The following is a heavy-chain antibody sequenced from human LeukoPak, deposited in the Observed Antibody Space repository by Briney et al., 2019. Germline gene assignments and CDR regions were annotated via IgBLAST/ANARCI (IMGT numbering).Heavy chain of an antibody. V-gene: IGHV3-7*01. CDR2: IKQDGSEK. Sequence: GGSLRLSCTASGFTFNRHRISWIRQAPGKGLEWVANIKQDGSEKYYVDSVKGRFTISRDNAKNSLYLQMNSLRAEDTAVYYCARGLRRNWNFNYWGQGTLVTVSS. CDR1: GFTFNRHR. CDR3: ARGLRRNWNFNY. J-gene: IGHJ4*02. D-gene: IGHD1-1*01.